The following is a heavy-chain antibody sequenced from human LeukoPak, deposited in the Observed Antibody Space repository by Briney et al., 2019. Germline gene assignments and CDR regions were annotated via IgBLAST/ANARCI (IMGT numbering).Heavy chain of an antibody. Sequence: SETLSLTCTVSGGSITSYYWGWIRQPPGKGLEWIAYIYYSGRTNYNPSLKSRVTISIDTSKNQFSLKLSSVTAADTAVYYCAREGWFGEPPSHWFDPWGQGTLVTVSS. J-gene: IGHJ5*02. D-gene: IGHD3-10*01. CDR2: IYYSGRT. V-gene: IGHV4-59*12. CDR1: GGSITSYY. CDR3: AREGWFGEPPSHWFDP.